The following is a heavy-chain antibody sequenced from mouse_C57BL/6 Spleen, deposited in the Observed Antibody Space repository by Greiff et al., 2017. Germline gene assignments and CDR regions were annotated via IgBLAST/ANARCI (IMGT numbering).Heavy chain of an antibody. CDR2: ISGGGGNT. CDR1: GFTFSSYT. CDR3: ERNDYGSIYYFDY. Sequence: EVKLQESGGGLVKPGGSLKLSCAASGFTFSSYTMSWVRQTPVKRLEWVATISGGGGNTYYPHNVKGRFIISRDNAKNTLYRQLSRLRSEDTALNYCERNDYGSIYYFDYGGQGTTLTVSA. V-gene: IGHV5-9*01. D-gene: IGHD1-1*01. J-gene: IGHJ2*01.